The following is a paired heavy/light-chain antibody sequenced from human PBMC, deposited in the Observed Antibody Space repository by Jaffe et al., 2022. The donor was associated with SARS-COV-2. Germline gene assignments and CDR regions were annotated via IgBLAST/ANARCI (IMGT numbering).Light chain of an antibody. Sequence: QTVVTQEPSFSVSPGGTVTLTCGLSSGSVSTSYYPSWYQQTPGQAPRTLIYRTNTRSSGVPDRFSGSILGNKAALTITGAQADDESDYYCVLYIGSGIWVFGGGTKLTVL. CDR3: VLYIGSGIWV. V-gene: IGLV8-61*01. CDR2: RTN. J-gene: IGLJ3*02. CDR1: SGSVSTSYY.
Heavy chain of an antibody. D-gene: IGHD2-2*01. CDR2: ISGSGGST. CDR1: GFTFSSNA. J-gene: IGHJ1*01. CDR3: AKADHCGSTSCYEYFQR. V-gene: IGHV3-23*04. Sequence: EVQLVESGGGLVQPGGSLRLSCAASGFTFSSNAMSWVRQAPGKGLEWASAISGSGGSTYYADSVKGRFTISRDNSRNTLYLQMNSLRAEDTAVYYCAKADHCGSTSCYEYFQRWGQGTLVTVSS.